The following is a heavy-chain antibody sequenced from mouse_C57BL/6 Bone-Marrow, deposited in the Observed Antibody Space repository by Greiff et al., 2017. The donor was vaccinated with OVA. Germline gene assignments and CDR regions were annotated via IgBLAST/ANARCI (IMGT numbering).Heavy chain of an antibody. CDR2: IYPGSGNT. D-gene: IGHD1-1*01. Sequence: QVQLKESGPELVKPGASVKISCKASGYSFTSYYIHWVKQRPGQGLEWIGWIYPGSGNTKYNEKFKGKATLTADTSSSTAYMQLSSLTSEDSAVYYCAASVVARRLWYFDVWGTGTTVAVSS. CDR1: GYSFTSYY. CDR3: AASVVARRLWYFDV. V-gene: IGHV1-66*01. J-gene: IGHJ1*03.